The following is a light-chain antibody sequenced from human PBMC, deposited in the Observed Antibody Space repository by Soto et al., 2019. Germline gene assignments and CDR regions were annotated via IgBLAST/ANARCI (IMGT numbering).Light chain of an antibody. CDR2: GAS. V-gene: IGKV3-20*01. Sequence: EIVLTQSPGTLSLSPGERATLSCRASQSVSSSYLAWYQQKPGQAPRPLIYGASSRATGIQDRFSGSGSGTDFTLTISRLEPEDFGVYYFQQYASSMWTFGQGTKV. CDR3: QQYASSMWT. J-gene: IGKJ1*01. CDR1: QSVSSSY.